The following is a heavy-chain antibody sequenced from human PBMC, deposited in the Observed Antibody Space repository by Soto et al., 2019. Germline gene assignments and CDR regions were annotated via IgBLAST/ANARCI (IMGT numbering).Heavy chain of an antibody. Sequence: QVQLVESGGGVVQPGRSLRLSCAASGLTFSRYGMHWVRQAPGKGLECVAIIPYDGSYKYYADSVKGRFTISRDNSKNTLYLQMYSLRAEDTAFYYCATLYYGGYAYWGQGTLVTVSS. J-gene: IGHJ4*02. CDR1: GLTFSRYG. CDR2: IPYDGSYK. D-gene: IGHD4-17*01. V-gene: IGHV3-30*03. CDR3: ATLYYGGYAY.